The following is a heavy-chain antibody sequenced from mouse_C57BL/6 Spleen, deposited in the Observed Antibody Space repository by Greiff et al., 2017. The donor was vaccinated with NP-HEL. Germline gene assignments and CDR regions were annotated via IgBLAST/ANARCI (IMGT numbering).Heavy chain of an antibody. CDR2: IDPSDSYT. CDR1: GYTFTSYW. CDR3: AIGRGSSYDYAMDY. J-gene: IGHJ4*01. V-gene: IGHV1-69*01. Sequence: VQLQQSGAELVMPGASVKLSCKASGYTFTSYWMHWVKQRPGQGLEWIGEIDPSDSYTNYNQKFKGKSTLTVDKSSSTAYMQLSSLTSEDSAVYYCAIGRGSSYDYAMDYWGQGTSVTVSS. D-gene: IGHD1-1*01.